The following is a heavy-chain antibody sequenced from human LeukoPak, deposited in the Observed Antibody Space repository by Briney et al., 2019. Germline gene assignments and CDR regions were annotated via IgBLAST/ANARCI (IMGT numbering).Heavy chain of an antibody. CDR2: ISGSGGST. CDR3: AKIPIVVVVPAERIFFAY. J-gene: IGHJ4*02. Sequence: PGGSLRLSCAASGFTFSSYAMSWVRQAPGKGLEWVSAISGSGGSTYYADSVKGRFTISRDNSKNTLYLQMNSLRAEDTAVYYCAKIPIVVVVPAERIFFAYWGQGTLVTVSS. V-gene: IGHV3-23*01. D-gene: IGHD2-15*01. CDR1: GFTFSSYA.